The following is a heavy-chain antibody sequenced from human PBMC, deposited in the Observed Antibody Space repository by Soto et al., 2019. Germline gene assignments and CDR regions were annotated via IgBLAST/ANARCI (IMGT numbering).Heavy chain of an antibody. CDR1: GYTFSSYW. CDR2: IYPSDSDA. CDR3: ARHTSTYSSDS. D-gene: IGHD5-18*01. J-gene: IGHJ4*02. Sequence: PGESLKISCKASGYTFSSYWIGWVRQMPGKGLEWMGIIYPSDSDARYSPSFQGQVSISVDKSVNTSFLQWNSLKASDSAIYYCARHTSTYSSDSWGQGTLVTVSS. V-gene: IGHV5-51*01.